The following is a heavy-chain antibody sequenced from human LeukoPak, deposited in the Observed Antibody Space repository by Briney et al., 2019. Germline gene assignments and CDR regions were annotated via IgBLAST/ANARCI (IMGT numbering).Heavy chain of an antibody. CDR1: GGSFSSYY. D-gene: IGHD3-10*01. CDR3: ASQSITTVRGVIR. V-gene: IGHV4-39*07. Sequence: PSETLSLTCAVYGGSFSSYYWGWIRQPPGKGLEWIGSIYYSGSTYYNPSLKSRVTISVDTSKNQFSLKLSSVTAADTAVYYCASQSITTVRGVIRWGQGTLVTVSS. J-gene: IGHJ4*02. CDR2: IYYSGST.